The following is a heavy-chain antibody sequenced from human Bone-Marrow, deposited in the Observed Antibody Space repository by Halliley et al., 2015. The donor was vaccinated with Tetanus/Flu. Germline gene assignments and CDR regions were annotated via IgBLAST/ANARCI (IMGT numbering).Heavy chain of an antibody. V-gene: IGHV4-38-2*02. D-gene: IGHD2-2*01. CDR2: IYHSGTT. Sequence: LRLSCVVSGYSISSGYYWAWFRQPPGKGPEWIGIIYHSGTTYYNPSLESRVTLSIDTSKNQFSLNLNSVTAADTAVYYCAGEVPDGFDIWGQGTMVTVSS. CDR1: GYSISSGYY. J-gene: IGHJ3*02. CDR3: AGEVPDGFDI.